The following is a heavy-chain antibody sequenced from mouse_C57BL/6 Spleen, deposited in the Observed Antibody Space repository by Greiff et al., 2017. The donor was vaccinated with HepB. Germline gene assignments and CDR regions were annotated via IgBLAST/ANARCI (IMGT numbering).Heavy chain of an antibody. V-gene: IGHV1-52*01. J-gene: IGHJ2*01. CDR1: GYTFTSYW. D-gene: IGHD4-1*01. CDR3: AREDWDTDY. CDR2: IDPSDSET. Sequence: QVQLQQPGAELVRPGSSVKLSCKASGYTFTSYWMHWVKQRPIQGLEWIGNIDPSDSETHYNQKFKDKATLTVDISSSTAYMQLSSLTSEDSAVYYCAREDWDTDYWGQGTTLTVSS.